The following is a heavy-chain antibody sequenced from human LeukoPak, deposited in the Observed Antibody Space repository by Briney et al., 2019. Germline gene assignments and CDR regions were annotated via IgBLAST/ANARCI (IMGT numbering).Heavy chain of an antibody. Sequence: GGSLRLACAASGFTFSSYAMSWVRQAPGKGLEWVSANSGSGGSTYYADSVKGRFTISRDNSKNTLYLQMNSLRAEDTAVYYCAQVGWWVRYYFDYWGQGTLVTVSS. CDR2: NSGSGGST. V-gene: IGHV3-23*01. CDR3: AQVGWWVRYYFDY. J-gene: IGHJ4*02. D-gene: IGHD2-8*02. CDR1: GFTFSSYA.